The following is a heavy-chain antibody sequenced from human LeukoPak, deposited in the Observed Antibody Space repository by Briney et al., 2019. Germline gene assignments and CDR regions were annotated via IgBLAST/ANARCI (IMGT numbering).Heavy chain of an antibody. D-gene: IGHD3-10*01. CDR3: AKDSRTYFYGSGSFSLPKRPLGNFDH. J-gene: IGHJ4*02. CDR2: IRYDGSNK. Sequence: GGSLRLSCAASGFTFSTYGMHWVRQAPGKGLEWVAFIRYDGSNKYYADSVKGRFTISRDNSKNTLYLQMNSLRAEDTAVYYCAKDSRTYFYGSGSFSLPKRPLGNFDHWGQGTLVTVSA. CDR1: GFTFSTYG. V-gene: IGHV3-30*02.